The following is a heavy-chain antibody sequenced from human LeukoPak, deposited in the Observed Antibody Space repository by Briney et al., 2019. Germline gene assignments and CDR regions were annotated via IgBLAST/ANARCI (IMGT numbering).Heavy chain of an antibody. J-gene: IGHJ5*02. CDR1: GYTFTGYY. D-gene: IGHD4-17*01. V-gene: IGHV1-2*02. CDR2: INPNSSGT. Sequence: ASVKVSCKASGYTFTGYYMHWVRQAPGQGLEWMGWINPNSSGTNYAQKFQGRVTMTRDTSISTAYMELSRLRSDDTAVYYCASAPDDYATKFLDPWGQGTLVTVSS. CDR3: ASAPDDYATKFLDP.